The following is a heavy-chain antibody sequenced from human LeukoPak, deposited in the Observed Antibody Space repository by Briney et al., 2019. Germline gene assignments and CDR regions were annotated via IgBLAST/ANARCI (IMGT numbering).Heavy chain of an antibody. V-gene: IGHV3-7*01. CDR3: ARDQGFSYYYYYMDV. CDR1: GFTLKNYW. CDR2: INQDGSEK. D-gene: IGHD3-3*01. Sequence: GGSLRLSCGASGFTLKNYWMSWVRQAPGKGLEWVANINQDGSEKYYVDSVKGRLTISRGNAKNLLYLQMNSLRAEDTAVYYCARDQGFSYYYYYMDVWGQGTMVTVSS. J-gene: IGHJ6*03.